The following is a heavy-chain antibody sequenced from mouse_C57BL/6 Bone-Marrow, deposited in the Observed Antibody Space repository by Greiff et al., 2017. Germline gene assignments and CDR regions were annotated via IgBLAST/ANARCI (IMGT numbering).Heavy chain of an antibody. CDR1: GYAFTNYL. J-gene: IGHJ1*03. V-gene: IGHV1-54*01. CDR2: INPGSGGT. CDR3: ASLYYGSSYPWYFDV. Sequence: QVHVKQSGAELVRPGTSVKVSCKASGYAFTNYLIEWVKQRPGQGLEWIGVINPGSGGTNYNEKFKGKATLTADKSSSTAYMQLSSLTSEDSAVYFCASLYYGSSYPWYFDVWGTGTTVTVSS. D-gene: IGHD1-1*01.